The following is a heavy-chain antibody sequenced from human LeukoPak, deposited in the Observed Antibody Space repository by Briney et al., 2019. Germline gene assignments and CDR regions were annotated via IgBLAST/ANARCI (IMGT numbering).Heavy chain of an antibody. J-gene: IGHJ4*02. Sequence: GGSLRLSCAASGFTLSSNYMSWLRRAPGEGLEWVSVIYSGGSKYYAESVKGRFTISRDNPKNTLYLQMNSLRAEDTAVYYCACIIWQQLISDYWGQGTLVTVSS. CDR1: GFTLSSNY. D-gene: IGHD6-13*01. CDR3: ACIIWQQLISDY. CDR2: IYSGGSK. V-gene: IGHV3-53*01.